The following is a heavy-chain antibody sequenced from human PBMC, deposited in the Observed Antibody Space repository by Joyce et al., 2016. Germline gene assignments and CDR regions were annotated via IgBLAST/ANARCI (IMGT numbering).Heavy chain of an antibody. CDR2: ISADDNNT. CDR1: GYSFITYD. J-gene: IGHJ6*03. Sequence: QVQLVQSGAEVKKPGASVKVSCKASGYSFITYDISWVRQAPGQGLEWMGWISADDNNTNYAQNCQGRITMTTDTSSSTAYMELRSLRSDDTAVYYCARYDPFYYMDVWGKGTTVTVSS. CDR3: ARYDPFYYMDV. D-gene: IGHD3-3*01. V-gene: IGHV1-18*01.